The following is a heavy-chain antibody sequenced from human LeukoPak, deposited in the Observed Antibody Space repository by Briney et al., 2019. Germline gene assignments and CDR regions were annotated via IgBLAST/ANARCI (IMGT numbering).Heavy chain of an antibody. Sequence: PSETLSLTCTVSGGSISSYYWSWIRQPPGKGLEWIGYIYYSGSTNYNPSLKSRVTISVDASKNQFSLKLSSVTAADTAVYYCAGYYDFWSGYKQGGVYYYYYMDVWGKGTTVTVSS. CDR1: GGSISSYY. CDR2: IYYSGST. J-gene: IGHJ6*03. V-gene: IGHV4-59*01. D-gene: IGHD3-3*01. CDR3: AGYYDFWSGYKQGGVYYYYYMDV.